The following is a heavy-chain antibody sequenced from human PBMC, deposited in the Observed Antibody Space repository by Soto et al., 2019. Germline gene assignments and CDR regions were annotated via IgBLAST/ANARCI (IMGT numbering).Heavy chain of an antibody. Sequence: GASVKVSCKVSGYTLTELSMHWVRQAPGKGLERMGGFDPEDGETIYAQKFQGRVTMTEDTSTDTAYMELSSLRSEDTAVYYCATGISRNDAFDIWGQGTMVTVSS. CDR2: FDPEDGET. CDR3: ATGISRNDAFDI. V-gene: IGHV1-24*01. CDR1: GYTLTELS. J-gene: IGHJ3*02.